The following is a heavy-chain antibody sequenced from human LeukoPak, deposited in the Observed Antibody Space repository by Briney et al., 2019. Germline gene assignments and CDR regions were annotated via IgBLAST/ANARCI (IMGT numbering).Heavy chain of an antibody. CDR2: ISASGSST. J-gene: IGHJ5*02. V-gene: IGHV3-23*01. D-gene: IGHD4-17*01. CDR1: GFIFRSYA. Sequence: SGGSLRLSCAASGFIFRSYAMSWVRQAQGQWLEWVSSISASGSSTFYADSVKGRFTIYRDNSKNTVSLQMNTLRAEDTAKYYCATNYVDYVNWFDPWGQGTLVTVSS. CDR3: ATNYVDYVNWFDP.